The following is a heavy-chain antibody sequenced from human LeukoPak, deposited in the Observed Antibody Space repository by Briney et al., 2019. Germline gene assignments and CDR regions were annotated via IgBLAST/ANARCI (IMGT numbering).Heavy chain of an antibody. CDR3: ARSYEGSGFSD. Sequence: GGSLRLSCAASGFIFSNYIMNWVRQAPGKGLEWVSSITNSRRYTYYADSVRGRFTISRDNAKNSLYLQMNSLRAEDTAVYYCARSYEGSGFSDWGQGTLVTVSS. CDR2: ITNSRRYT. J-gene: IGHJ4*02. V-gene: IGHV3-21*01. D-gene: IGHD3-3*01. CDR1: GFIFSNYI.